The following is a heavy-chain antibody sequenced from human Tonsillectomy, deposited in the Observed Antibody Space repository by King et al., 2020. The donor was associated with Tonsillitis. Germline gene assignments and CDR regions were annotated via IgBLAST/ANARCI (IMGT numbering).Heavy chain of an antibody. V-gene: IGHV3-21*04. CDR1: GFTFSTYS. Sequence: VQLVESGGGLVKPGGSLRLSCVASGFTFSTYSMNWVRQAPGKGLEWVSSISGSGSYIYYADSVKGRFTISRDNSKNTLYLQMSSLRADDTAVYYCAKVSTTVTTYFYYYMDVWGIGTTVTVSS. CDR3: AKVSTTVTTYFYYYMDV. CDR2: ISGSGSYI. J-gene: IGHJ6*03. D-gene: IGHD4-17*01.